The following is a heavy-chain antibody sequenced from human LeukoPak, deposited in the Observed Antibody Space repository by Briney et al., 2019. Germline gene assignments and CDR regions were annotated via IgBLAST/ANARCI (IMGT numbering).Heavy chain of an antibody. D-gene: IGHD3-22*01. CDR1: GFTFSSYG. Sequence: PGGSLRLSCAASGFTFSSYGMHWVRQAPGKGLEWVAVISYDGSHKYSADSVKGRFTIPRDNSKNTLYLQMNSLRADDTAIYFCAKDKSGDTGRYYFDYFDYWGQGTLVTVSS. V-gene: IGHV3-30*18. CDR2: ISYDGSHK. CDR3: AKDKSGDTGRYYFDYFDY. J-gene: IGHJ4*02.